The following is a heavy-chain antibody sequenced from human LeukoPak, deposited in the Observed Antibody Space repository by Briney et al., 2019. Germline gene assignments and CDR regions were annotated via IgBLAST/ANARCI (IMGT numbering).Heavy chain of an antibody. CDR1: GYTFTSYY. D-gene: IGHD2-21*02. V-gene: IGHV1-69*06. J-gene: IGHJ5*02. Sequence: SVKVSCKASGYTFTSYYMHWVRQAPGQGLEWMGGIIPIFGTANYAQKFQGRVTITADKSTSTAYMELSSLRSEDTAVYYCARQDQLTLAYCGGDCYSEFDPWGQGTLVTVSS. CDR2: IIPIFGTA. CDR3: ARQDQLTLAYCGGDCYSEFDP.